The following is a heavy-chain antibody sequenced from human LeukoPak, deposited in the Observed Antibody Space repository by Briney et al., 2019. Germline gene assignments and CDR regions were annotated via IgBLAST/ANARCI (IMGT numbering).Heavy chain of an antibody. J-gene: IGHJ4*02. CDR2: ITSSSNYI. CDR1: GFTLSYYS. CDR3: ARDLVLPDSRSYKALDC. Sequence: PGGSLRLSCSASGFTLSYYSMNWVRQAPGKGLEWVSSITSSSNYINYADSVKGRFTISRDSAKNSLYLQLNSLRADDTAVYYCARDLVLPDSRSYKALDCWGQGTLVTVSS. D-gene: IGHD3-10*01. V-gene: IGHV3-21*01.